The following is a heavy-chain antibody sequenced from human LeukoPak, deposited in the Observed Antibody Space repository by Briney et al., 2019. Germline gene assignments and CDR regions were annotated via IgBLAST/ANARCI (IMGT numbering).Heavy chain of an antibody. Sequence: KPSETLSLTCTVSGGLFSSFYWSWIRQPAGKGLEWIGRIYTSGSTNYSPSLKSRVAMSVDTSKNQFSLKLSSVTAADTAVYYCARGCDGSGYLYFDCWGQGTLVTVSS. CDR2: IYTSGST. J-gene: IGHJ4*02. D-gene: IGHD3-22*01. CDR1: GGLFSSFY. V-gene: IGHV4-4*07. CDR3: ARGCDGSGYLYFDC.